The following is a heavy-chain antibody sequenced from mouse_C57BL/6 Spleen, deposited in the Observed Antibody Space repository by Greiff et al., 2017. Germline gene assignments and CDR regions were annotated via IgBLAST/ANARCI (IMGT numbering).Heavy chain of an antibody. J-gene: IGHJ3*01. D-gene: IGHD1-1*01. Sequence: QVQLKQPGAELVKPGASVKLSCKASGYTFTSYWMHWVKQRPGRGLEWIGRIDPNSGGTKYNEKFKSKATLTVDKPSSTAYMQLSSLTSEDSAVYYCARGDFNYYYGSSPWFAYWGQGTLVTVSA. CDR3: ARGDFNYYYGSSPWFAY. CDR2: IDPNSGGT. CDR1: GYTFTSYW. V-gene: IGHV1-72*01.